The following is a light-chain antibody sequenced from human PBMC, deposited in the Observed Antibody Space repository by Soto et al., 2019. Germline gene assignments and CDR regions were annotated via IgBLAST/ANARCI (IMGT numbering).Light chain of an antibody. Sequence: DIQMTQFPSSLSASIGDRVTITCRASQDITDSLVWFQQKAGEAPKSLIYAASSLHNGVPSKFSGRGSGREFTLTITSLQPEDFATYFCQQYNSYPYTFGQGTKVEI. J-gene: IGKJ2*01. CDR3: QQYNSYPYT. CDR2: AAS. CDR1: QDITDS. V-gene: IGKV1-16*02.